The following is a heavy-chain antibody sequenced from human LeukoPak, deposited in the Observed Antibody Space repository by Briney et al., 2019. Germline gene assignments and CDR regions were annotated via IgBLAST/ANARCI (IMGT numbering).Heavy chain of an antibody. J-gene: IGHJ1*01. CDR3: AKDIRSTWYYFQD. V-gene: IGHV3-23*01. CDR1: GFSFSNYA. D-gene: IGHD6-13*01. Sequence: GGSLRLSCAASGFSFSNYAMTWVRQAPGKGLEWVSTIIGSGDRTYYADSVKGRFTISRDNSKNTLYVQMNSLRAEDTAVHYCAKDIRSTWYYFQDWGQGTLVTVSS. CDR2: IIGSGDRT.